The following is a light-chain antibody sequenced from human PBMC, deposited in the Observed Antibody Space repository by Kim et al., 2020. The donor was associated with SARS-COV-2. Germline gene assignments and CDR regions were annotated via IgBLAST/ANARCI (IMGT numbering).Light chain of an antibody. J-gene: IGLJ3*02. CDR2: SNN. CDR1: SSNIGSNN. CDR3: AAWDDRLNGWL. V-gene: IGLV1-44*01. Sequence: GPRVTSSCSGSSSNIGSNNVNWYQQFPGTAPKLLIHSNNQRPSGVPDQFSGSKSGTSASLAISGLQPEDEADYYCAAWDDRLNGWLFGGGTQLTVL.